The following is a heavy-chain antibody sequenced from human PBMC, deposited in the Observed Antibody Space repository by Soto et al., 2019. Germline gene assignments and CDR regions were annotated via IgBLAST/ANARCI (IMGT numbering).Heavy chain of an antibody. J-gene: IGHJ6*02. CDR2: IYHSGST. CDR1: GGSISSSNW. D-gene: IGHD6-13*01. CDR3: ARGASISYVIAAAGIGFYYYGMDV. V-gene: IGHV4-4*02. Sequence: QVQLQESGPGLVKPSGTLSLTCAVSGGSISSSNWWSWVRQPPGKGLEWIGEIYHSGSTNYNPSLKSRVTISVDKSKNQFSLKLSSVTAADTAVYYCARGASISYVIAAAGIGFYYYGMDVWGQGTTVTVSS.